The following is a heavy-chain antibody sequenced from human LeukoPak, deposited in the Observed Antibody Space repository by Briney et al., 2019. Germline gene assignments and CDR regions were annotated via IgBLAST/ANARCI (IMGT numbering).Heavy chain of an antibody. CDR1: GFSFSTYA. Sequence: GGSLRLSCAASGFSFSTYAMNWVRQAPGKRLEWVSSITATGRDTYYALSVKGRFTISRDNSKNTLYLQMNSLRAEDTAVYYCAYYYGSGSYYNIGRYYYYMDVWGKGTTVTISS. V-gene: IGHV3-23*01. J-gene: IGHJ6*03. CDR3: AYYYGSGSYYNIGRYYYYMDV. CDR2: ITATGRDT. D-gene: IGHD3-10*01.